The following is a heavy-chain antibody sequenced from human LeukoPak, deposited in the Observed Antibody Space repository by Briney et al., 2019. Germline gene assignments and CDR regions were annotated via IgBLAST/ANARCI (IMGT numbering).Heavy chain of an antibody. V-gene: IGHV3-23*01. D-gene: IGHD3-22*01. CDR1: GFTFTTYG. Sequence: GGSLRLSCVASGFTFTTYGMSWLRQAPGKGLEWVSAISGSGGSTYYADSVKGRFTISRDNAKNSVYLQMNSLGADDTAVYYCAREIRGWDAFDIWGQGTVVTVSS. CDR3: AREIRGWDAFDI. CDR2: ISGSGGST. J-gene: IGHJ3*02.